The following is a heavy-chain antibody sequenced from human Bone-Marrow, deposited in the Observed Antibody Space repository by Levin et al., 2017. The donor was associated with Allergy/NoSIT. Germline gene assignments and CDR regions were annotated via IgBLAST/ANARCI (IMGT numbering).Heavy chain of an antibody. CDR3: AKIYDSRGYYPKWYFDL. D-gene: IGHD3-22*01. CDR2: LRNSGGTT. V-gene: IGHV3-23*01. Sequence: GESLKISCAASGFTFSSFPMSWVRQAPGKGLEWVSTLRNSGGTTYYADSVKGRFTISRDNSKNTIYLQMNSLRAEDTAVYYCAKIYDSRGYYPKWYFDLWGRGTLVTVSS. CDR1: GFTFSSFP. J-gene: IGHJ2*01.